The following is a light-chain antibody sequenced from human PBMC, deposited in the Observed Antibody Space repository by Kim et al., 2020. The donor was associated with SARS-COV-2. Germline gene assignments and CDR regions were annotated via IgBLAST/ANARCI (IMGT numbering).Light chain of an antibody. Sequence: SYELTQPPSVSVSPGQTATITCSGERLGDKYACWYQQKPGQSTVLVIYQDTKRTSGIPERFSGSNSGNTATLTISGTQAMDEADYYCQTWDSSTAIVFGTGTKVTVL. V-gene: IGLV3-1*01. J-gene: IGLJ1*01. CDR1: RLGDKY. CDR3: QTWDSSTAIV. CDR2: QDT.